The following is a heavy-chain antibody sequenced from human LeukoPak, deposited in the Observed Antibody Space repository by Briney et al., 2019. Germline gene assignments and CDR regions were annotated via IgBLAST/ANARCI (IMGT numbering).Heavy chain of an antibody. Sequence: GPVKVSCKASGYTFTSYDINWVRQATGQGLEWMGWMNPNSGNTGYAQKFQGRVTITRNTSISTAYMELSSLRSEDTAVYYCARALGDGYNYWGQGTLVTVSS. CDR1: GYTFTSYD. J-gene: IGHJ4*02. CDR2: MNPNSGNT. V-gene: IGHV1-8*03. CDR3: ARALGDGYNY. D-gene: IGHD5-24*01.